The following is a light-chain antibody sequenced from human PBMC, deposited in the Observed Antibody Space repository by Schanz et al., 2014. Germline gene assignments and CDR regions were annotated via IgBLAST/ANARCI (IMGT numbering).Light chain of an antibody. Sequence: QSALTQPPSASGSPGQSVTISCTGTSSDVGGDNFVSWYQQHPGKAPKLMIYEGSKRPSWVPARFFGSKSGNTASLTISGLQAADEGDYYCCSYADGYTWIFGGGTKLPVL. CDR1: SSDVGGDNF. J-gene: IGLJ3*02. V-gene: IGLV2-8*01. CDR2: EGS. CDR3: CSYADGYTWI.